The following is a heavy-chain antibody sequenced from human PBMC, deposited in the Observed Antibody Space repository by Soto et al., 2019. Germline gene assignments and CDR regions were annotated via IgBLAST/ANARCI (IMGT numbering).Heavy chain of an antibody. Sequence: LSRTYTVFAGSINGYYWSWIRQPAGKRLEWIGRIYTSGTTNYNPSLKSRVTMSVDTSKDEFSLKLSSVTAADTGVYYCARGPYCGDNCYFDSWGQGTLVTVSS. CDR3: ARGPYCGDNCYFDS. CDR1: AGSINGYY. J-gene: IGHJ5*01. CDR2: IYTSGTT. V-gene: IGHV4-4*07. D-gene: IGHD2-21*02.